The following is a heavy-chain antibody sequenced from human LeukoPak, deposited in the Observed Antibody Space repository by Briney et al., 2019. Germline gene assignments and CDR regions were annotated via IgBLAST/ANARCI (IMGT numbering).Heavy chain of an antibody. CDR1: GYTFTGYY. CDR3: ARGGDIVVVPAALLFLDV. D-gene: IGHD2-2*01. Sequence: ASVKVSCKASGYTFTGYYMHWVRQAPGQGLGWMGWINPNSGGTNYAQKFQGRVTMTRDTSISTAYMELSRLRSDDTAVYYCARGGDIVVVPAALLFLDVWGKGTTVTVSS. J-gene: IGHJ6*04. CDR2: INPNSGGT. V-gene: IGHV1-2*02.